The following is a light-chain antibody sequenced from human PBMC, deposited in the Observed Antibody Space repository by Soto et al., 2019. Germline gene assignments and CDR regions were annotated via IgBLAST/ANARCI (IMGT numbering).Light chain of an antibody. J-gene: IGKJ1*01. CDR2: TAS. V-gene: IGKV1-39*01. Sequence: DIQMTQSPSSLSASVGDTVPFTCRASQKIRTYLHWYQQKPVNAPDLLIYTASSLQSGVPSMFSSSGSGTDFTLTISSLQAEDFATYFCQHTFTSPWTFGQGTKV. CDR3: QHTFTSPWT. CDR1: QKIRTY.